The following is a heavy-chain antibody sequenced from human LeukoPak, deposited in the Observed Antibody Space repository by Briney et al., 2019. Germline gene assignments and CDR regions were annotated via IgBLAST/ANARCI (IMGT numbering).Heavy chain of an antibody. V-gene: IGHV4-59*01. D-gene: IGHD1-26*01. J-gene: IGHJ4*02. CDR1: GGSISSYY. CDR3: ARVRSGSYLDY. Sequence: SETLSLTCTVSGGSISSYYWSWIRQPPGKGLEWIGYTYYSGSTNYNPSLKSRVTISVDTSKNQLSLKLNSVTAADTAVYYCARVRSGSYLDYWGQGTLVTVSS. CDR2: TYYSGST.